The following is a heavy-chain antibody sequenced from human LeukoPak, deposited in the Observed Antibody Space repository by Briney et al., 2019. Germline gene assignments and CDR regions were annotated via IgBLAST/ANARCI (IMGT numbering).Heavy chain of an antibody. Sequence: GRPLRLSCAASGFTFSSSGMHWVRQAPGKGLERVAVISYDGSNKYYADSVKGRFTISRDNSKNTLYLQMNSLRAGDTAVYYCAKDSYDRSGYYYYYFAYWGQGTQVTVSS. V-gene: IGHV3-30*18. CDR3: AKDSYDRSGYYYYYFAY. CDR1: GFTFSSSG. D-gene: IGHD3-22*01. J-gene: IGHJ4*02. CDR2: ISYDGSNK.